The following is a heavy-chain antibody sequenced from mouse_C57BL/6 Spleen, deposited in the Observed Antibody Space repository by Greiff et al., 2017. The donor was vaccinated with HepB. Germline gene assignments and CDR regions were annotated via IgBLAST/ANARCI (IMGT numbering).Heavy chain of an antibody. J-gene: IGHJ2*01. D-gene: IGHD2-5*01. CDR3: ARDYSNYIDY. Sequence: VQLQQSGAELVKPGASVKMSCKASGYTFTSYWITWVKQRPGQGLEWIGDIYPGSGSTNYNEKFKSKATLTVDTSSSTAYMQLSSLASEDSAVYYCARDYSNYIDYWGQGTTPTVSS. V-gene: IGHV1-55*01. CDR2: IYPGSGST. CDR1: GYTFTSYW.